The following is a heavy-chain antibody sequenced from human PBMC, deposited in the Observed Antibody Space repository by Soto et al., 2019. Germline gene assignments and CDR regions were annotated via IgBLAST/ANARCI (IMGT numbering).Heavy chain of an antibody. J-gene: IGHJ4*02. CDR3: ARNRRYADYPIDY. Sequence: PGGSLRLSCAASGFAFSSYAMNWVRQASGKGLECISYISSSITTVHYADSVKGRFTISRDNAQNSLYLQINSLRDEDTAVYYCARNRRYADYPIDYWGQGTLVTVSS. CDR2: ISSSITTV. V-gene: IGHV3-48*02. D-gene: IGHD4-17*01. CDR1: GFAFSSYA.